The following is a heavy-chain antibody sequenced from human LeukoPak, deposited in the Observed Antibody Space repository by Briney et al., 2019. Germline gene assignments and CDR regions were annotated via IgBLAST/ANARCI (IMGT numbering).Heavy chain of an antibody. CDR2: IWYDGGIK. D-gene: IGHD3-16*01. J-gene: IGHJ4*02. CDR1: GFSFGFNTYG. Sequence: GGSLRLSCVASGFSFGFNTYGMQWVRQTPGKGLEWVAVIWYDGGIKYYGDAVKGRFTISRDNAKNSLYLEMNSLRAEDTAVYYCARTTSDTTLGDLIDYWGQGTLVTVSS. CDR3: ARTTSDTTLGDLIDY. V-gene: IGHV3-33*03.